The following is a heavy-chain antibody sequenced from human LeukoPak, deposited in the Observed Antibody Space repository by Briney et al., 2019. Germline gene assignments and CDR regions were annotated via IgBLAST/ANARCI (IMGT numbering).Heavy chain of an antibody. CDR1: GGSTSSSSYY. CDR2: IYYSGST. V-gene: IGHV4-39*07. Sequence: PSETLSLTCTVSGGSTSSSSYYWGWIRQPPGKGLEWIGSIYYSGSTYYNPSLKSRVTISVDTSKNQFSLKLSSVTAADTAVYYCARGRGYSFAHDPWGQGTLVTVSS. D-gene: IGHD5-12*01. J-gene: IGHJ5*02. CDR3: ARGRGYSFAHDP.